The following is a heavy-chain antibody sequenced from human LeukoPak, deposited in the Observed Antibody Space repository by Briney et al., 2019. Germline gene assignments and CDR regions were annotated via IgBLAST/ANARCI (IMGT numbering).Heavy chain of an antibody. CDR2: ISGSGANT. D-gene: IGHD2-15*01. CDR1: GFTFSSYA. Sequence: GGSLRLSCAASGFTFSSYAMNWVRQAPGKGLEWVSVISGSGANTNYAGSVKGRFTISRDNSKNTLYLQMNSLRAEDTAVYYCAKVPYCSGGNCYSYFDYWGQGTLVTVSS. CDR3: AKVPYCSGGNCYSYFDY. V-gene: IGHV3-23*01. J-gene: IGHJ4*02.